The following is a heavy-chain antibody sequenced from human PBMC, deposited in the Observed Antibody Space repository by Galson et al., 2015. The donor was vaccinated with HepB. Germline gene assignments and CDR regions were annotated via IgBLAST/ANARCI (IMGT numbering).Heavy chain of an antibody. CDR2: IWYDGSNK. J-gene: IGHJ4*02. Sequence: SLRLSCAASGFTFSSYGMHWVRQAPGKWLEWVAVIWYDGSNKYYADSVKGRFTISRDNSKNTLYLQMNSLRAEGTAVYYSARGLLYGSGSYYDYWGQGTLVTVSS. V-gene: IGHV3-33*01. CDR3: ARGLLYGSGSYYDY. CDR1: GFTFSSYG. D-gene: IGHD3-10*01.